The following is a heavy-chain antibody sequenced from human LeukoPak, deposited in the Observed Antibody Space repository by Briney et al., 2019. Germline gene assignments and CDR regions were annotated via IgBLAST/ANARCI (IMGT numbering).Heavy chain of an antibody. CDR2: VDPEDGET. J-gene: IGHJ4*02. CDR3: ATDRAIFGVVISVGY. D-gene: IGHD3-3*01. CDR1: GYTFTDYY. Sequence: ASVKVSCKVSGYTFTDYYMHWVQQAPGKGLEWMGLVDPEDGETTYAEKFQGRVTITADTSTDTAYMELSSLRSEDTAVYYCATDRAIFGVVISVGYWGQGTLVTVSS. V-gene: IGHV1-69-2*01.